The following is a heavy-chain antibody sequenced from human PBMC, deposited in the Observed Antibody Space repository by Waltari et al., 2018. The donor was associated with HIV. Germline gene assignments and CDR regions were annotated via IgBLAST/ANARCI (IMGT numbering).Heavy chain of an antibody. Sequence: QVQLQQWGAGLLKPSEPLSLTCSVYGGSFTTFYWNWIRQTPDEGLQWIGEINHGGDTNCNPSLKSRVIMSIDTSKYEISLNLTSVSVADTALYFCARRGSSASPLTLWGRGSRVTVSS. V-gene: IGHV4-34*01. CDR1: GGSFTTFY. D-gene: IGHD3-10*01. CDR3: ARRGSSASPLTL. CDR2: INHGGDT. J-gene: IGHJ4*02.